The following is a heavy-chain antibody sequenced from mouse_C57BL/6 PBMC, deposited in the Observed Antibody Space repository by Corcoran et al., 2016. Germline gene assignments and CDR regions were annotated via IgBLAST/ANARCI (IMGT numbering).Heavy chain of an antibody. D-gene: IGHD2-1*01. CDR3: LYGNSWFDY. Sequence: EVQLQQSGPELVKPGASVKMSCKASGYTFTDYNMHWVKQSHGKSLEWIGYSNPNNGGTSYNQKFKGKATVTVNKSSSTAYMALRSLTSEDSAGYYGLYGNSWFDYWGQGTLVTVSA. CDR2: SNPNNGGT. J-gene: IGHJ3*01. CDR1: GYTFTDYN. V-gene: IGHV1-22*01.